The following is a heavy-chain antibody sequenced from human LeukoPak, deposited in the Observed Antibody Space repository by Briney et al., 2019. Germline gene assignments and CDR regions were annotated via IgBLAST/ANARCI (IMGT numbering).Heavy chain of an antibody. CDR1: GYTFTSYG. D-gene: IGHD2-15*01. CDR3: ARDLRVVVAATGFWFDP. Sequence: ASVKVSCKASGYTFTSYGISWVRQAPGQGLEWMGWISAYNGNTDYAQKLQGRVTMTTDTSTSTAYMELRSLRSDDTAVYYCARDLRVVVAATGFWFDPWGQGTLGTVSS. V-gene: IGHV1-18*01. CDR2: ISAYNGNT. J-gene: IGHJ5*02.